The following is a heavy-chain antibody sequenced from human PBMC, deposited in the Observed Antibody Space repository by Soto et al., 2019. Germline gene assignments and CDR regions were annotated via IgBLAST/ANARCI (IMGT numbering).Heavy chain of an antibody. CDR3: ARDLYSSSWGYYYYYYGMDV. D-gene: IGHD6-13*01. CDR2: ISYDGSNK. CDR1: GFNISGYA. Sequence: HPCAASGFNISGYAVHWVRQAPGKGLEWVAVISYDGSNKYYADSVKGRFTISRDNSKNTLYLQMNSLRAEDTAVYYCARDLYSSSWGYYYYYYGMDVWGQGTTVTVSS. J-gene: IGHJ6*02. V-gene: IGHV3-30-3*01.